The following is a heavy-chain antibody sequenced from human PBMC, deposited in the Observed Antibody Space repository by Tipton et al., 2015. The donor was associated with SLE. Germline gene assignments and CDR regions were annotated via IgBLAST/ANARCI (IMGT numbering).Heavy chain of an antibody. D-gene: IGHD3-22*01. Sequence: LRLSCTVSGGSISSHYWSWIRQPPGKGLEWIGYIYNSGSGNYNPSLKSRVTISVDTSKNQFSLKLSSVSAAEPAVYYCARSDCYDSSGYYSYAFDIWGQGTMVTVSS. J-gene: IGHJ3*02. CDR3: ARSDCYDSSGYYSYAFDI. V-gene: IGHV4-59*11. CDR1: GGSISSHY. CDR2: IYNSGSG.